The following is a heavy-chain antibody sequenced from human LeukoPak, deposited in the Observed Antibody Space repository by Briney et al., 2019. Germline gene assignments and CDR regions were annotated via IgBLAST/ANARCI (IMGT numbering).Heavy chain of an antibody. Sequence: QPGGSLRLSCAASGFTFSSYAMSWVRQAPGKGLEWVSAISGSGGSTYYADSVKGRFTISRDNSKNTLYLQMNSLRAEDTAVYFCAAEPPNSSSWVPWGDFDIWGQGTMVTVSS. J-gene: IGHJ3*02. CDR3: AAEPPNSSSWVPWGDFDI. V-gene: IGHV3-23*01. D-gene: IGHD6-13*01. CDR2: ISGSGGST. CDR1: GFTFSSYA.